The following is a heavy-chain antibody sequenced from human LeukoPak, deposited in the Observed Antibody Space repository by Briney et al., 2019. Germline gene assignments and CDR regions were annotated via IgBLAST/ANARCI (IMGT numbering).Heavy chain of an antibody. CDR1: GGSISSYY. V-gene: IGHV4-4*07. J-gene: IGHJ4*02. D-gene: IGHD3-10*01. CDR3: AVLTMVRGVIGAYFDY. Sequence: SETLSLTCTVPGGSISSYYWSWIRQPAGKGLEWIGRIYTSGSTNYNPSLKSRVTMSVDTSKNQFSLKLSSVTAADTAVYYCAVLTMVRGVIGAYFDYWGQGTLVTVSS. CDR2: IYTSGST.